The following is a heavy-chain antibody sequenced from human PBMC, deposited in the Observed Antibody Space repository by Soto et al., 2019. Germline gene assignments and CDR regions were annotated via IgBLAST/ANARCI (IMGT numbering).Heavy chain of an antibody. D-gene: IGHD3-22*01. Sequence: ASVKVSCKASGYTFTSYGISWVRQAPGQGLEWMGWISAYNGNTNYAQKLQGRVTMTTDTSTSTAYMELRSLRSDDTAVYYCARGPLHYYDSSGYYYGPRKFYDWGQGTLVTVSS. CDR3: ARGPLHYYDSSGYYYGPRKFYD. CDR2: ISAYNGNT. V-gene: IGHV1-18*01. J-gene: IGHJ4*02. CDR1: GYTFTSYG.